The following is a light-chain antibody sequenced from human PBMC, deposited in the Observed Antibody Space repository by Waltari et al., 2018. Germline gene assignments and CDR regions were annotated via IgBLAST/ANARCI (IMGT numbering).Light chain of an antibody. J-gene: IGKJ1*01. Sequence: IVLTQSPGTLSLSPGERATLSCRASQSIRIYLAWYPQKVGQPPRLLIYEASSRATCIPDTFSGRGSGTDFSLTTSRLEPEDFAVYYCPKYGTLPATFGQGTKVEIK. V-gene: IGKV3-20*01. CDR3: PKYGTLPAT. CDR2: EAS. CDR1: QSIRIY.